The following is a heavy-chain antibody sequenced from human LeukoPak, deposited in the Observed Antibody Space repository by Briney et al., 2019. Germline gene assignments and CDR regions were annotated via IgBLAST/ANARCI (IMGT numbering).Heavy chain of an antibody. CDR2: INPSGGST. V-gene: IGHV1-46*01. CDR3: AREPRGDYEIENYYYGMDV. Sequence: ASVKVSCKASGYTFTSYYMHWVRQAPGQGLEWMGIINPSGGSTSYAQKFQGRVTMTRDTSTSTVYMELSRLRSDDTAVYYCAREPRGDYEIENYYYGMDVWGQGTTVTVSS. CDR1: GYTFTSYY. J-gene: IGHJ6*02. D-gene: IGHD3-16*01.